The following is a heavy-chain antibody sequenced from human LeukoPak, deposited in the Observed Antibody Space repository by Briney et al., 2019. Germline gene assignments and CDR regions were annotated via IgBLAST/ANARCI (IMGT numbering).Heavy chain of an antibody. CDR3: AKAQSPLRYFDPLDF. CDR1: GFTFSSHG. CDR2: IWHDGTNK. V-gene: IGHV3-33*06. D-gene: IGHD3-9*01. Sequence: GGSLRLSCAASGFTFSSHGMHWVRQAPGKGLEWVALIWHDGTNKYYADSVQGRFTISRDNSRNTLYLQMNSLRAEDTAVYYCAKAQSPLRYFDPLDFWGQGTLVTVSS. J-gene: IGHJ4*02.